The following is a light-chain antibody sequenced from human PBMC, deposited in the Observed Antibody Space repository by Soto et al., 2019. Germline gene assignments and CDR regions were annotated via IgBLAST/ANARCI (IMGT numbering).Light chain of an antibody. J-gene: IGLJ2*01. V-gene: IGLV2-8*01. CDR1: SSDVGGYNY. Sequence: QSVLTQPPSASGSLGQSVTISCTGTSSDVGGYNYVSWHQQHPGKAPKVMIHEVTKRPPGVPDRFSGSKSGNTASLTVSGLQAEDEADYYCSSFAGGGNPVLLGGGTQLTVL. CDR2: EVT. CDR3: SSFAGGGNPVL.